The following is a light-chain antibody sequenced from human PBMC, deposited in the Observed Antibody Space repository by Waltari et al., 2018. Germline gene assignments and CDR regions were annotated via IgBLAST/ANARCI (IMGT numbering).Light chain of an antibody. CDR3: AAWDDSLSGNVL. Sequence: QSVLTQPPSASGTPGQTVTISCSGSSSNIGSTYVYWYQQLPGTAPKLLIYRNNERPSGVPDRFSGSKSGTSASLAISGLRSEDEADYYCAAWDDSLSGNVLIGGGTKLTVL. J-gene: IGLJ2*01. CDR1: SSNIGSTY. CDR2: RNN. V-gene: IGLV1-47*01.